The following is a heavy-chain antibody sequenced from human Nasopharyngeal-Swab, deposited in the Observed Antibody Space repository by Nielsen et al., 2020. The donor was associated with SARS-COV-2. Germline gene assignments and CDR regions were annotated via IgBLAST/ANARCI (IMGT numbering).Heavy chain of an antibody. J-gene: IGHJ6*02. CDR3: ARDGYSSSSAYYYYYYGMDV. D-gene: IGHD6-6*01. CDR2: ISAYNGNT. Sequence: VRQAPGQGLEWMGWISAYNGNTNYAQKLQGRVTMTTDTSTSTAYMELRSLGSDDTAVYYCARDGYSSSSAYYYYYYGMDVWGQGTTVTVSS. V-gene: IGHV1-18*01.